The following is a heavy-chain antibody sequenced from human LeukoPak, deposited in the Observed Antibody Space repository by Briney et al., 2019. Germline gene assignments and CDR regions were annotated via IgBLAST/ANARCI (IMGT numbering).Heavy chain of an antibody. CDR1: GGSISSSSYY. CDR2: IYYSGST. D-gene: IGHD3-10*01. Sequence: SETLSLTCTVSGGSISSSSYYWGWIRQPPGKGLEWIGSIYYSGSTYYNPSLKSRVTISVDTSKNQFSLKLSSVTAADTAVYYCARDDGSGNAGNDYWGQGTLVTVSS. J-gene: IGHJ4*02. V-gene: IGHV4-39*07. CDR3: ARDDGSGNAGNDY.